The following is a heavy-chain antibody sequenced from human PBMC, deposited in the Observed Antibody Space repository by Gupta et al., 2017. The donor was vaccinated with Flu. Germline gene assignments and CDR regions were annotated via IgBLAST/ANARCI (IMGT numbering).Heavy chain of an antibody. CDR3: ARPRYGARIGWGAFDI. CDR2: IYYSGST. J-gene: IGHJ3*02. V-gene: IGHV4-39*01. Sequence: QLQLQESGPGLVKPSETLSLTCTVSGGSISSSSYYWGWIRQPPGKGLEWIGSIYYSGSTYYNPSLKSRVTISVDTSKNQFSLKLSSVTAADTAVYYCARPRYGARIGWGAFDIWGQGTMVTVSS. D-gene: IGHD1-26*01. CDR1: GGSISSSSYY.